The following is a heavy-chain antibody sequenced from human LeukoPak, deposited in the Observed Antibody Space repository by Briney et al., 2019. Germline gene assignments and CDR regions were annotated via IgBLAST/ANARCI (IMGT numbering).Heavy chain of an antibody. Sequence: DSVKGRFTISRVNAKNSLFLQMNTLRAEDTAVYYCARDLSVAGFDFWGQGTMVTVSS. CDR3: ARDLSVAGFDF. D-gene: IGHD6-19*01. J-gene: IGHJ3*01. V-gene: IGHV3-7*01.